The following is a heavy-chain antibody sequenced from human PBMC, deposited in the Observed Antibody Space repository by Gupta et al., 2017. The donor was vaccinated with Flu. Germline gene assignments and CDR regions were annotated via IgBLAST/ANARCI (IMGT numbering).Heavy chain of an antibody. CDR1: GFTLSDYW. V-gene: IGHV3-7*01. D-gene: IGHD4-17*01. CDR2: INRDGSVI. CDR3: ARDVGSGDYDS. J-gene: IGHJ5*01. Sequence: EVQLVESGGGLVQPGGSLRLSCGASGFTLSDYWMSWVRKAPGKGPELVANINRDGSVINYMDFVRGRFTISRDNAKNAVYFQMNSLRVDDTAVYYCARDVGSGDYDSWGQGTLVTVSS.